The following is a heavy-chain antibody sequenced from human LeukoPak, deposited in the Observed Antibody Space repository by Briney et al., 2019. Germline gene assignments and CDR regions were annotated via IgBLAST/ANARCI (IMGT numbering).Heavy chain of an antibody. CDR1: GGSISSYY. J-gene: IGHJ5*02. CDR2: IYTSGST. Sequence: SETLSLTCTVSGGSISSYYWSWIRQPPGKGLEWIGYIYTSGSTNYNPSLKSRVTISVDTSKNQFSLKLSSVTAADTAVYYCARVDYGGNARFDPWGQGTLVTVSS. V-gene: IGHV4-4*09. D-gene: IGHD4-23*01. CDR3: ARVDYGGNARFDP.